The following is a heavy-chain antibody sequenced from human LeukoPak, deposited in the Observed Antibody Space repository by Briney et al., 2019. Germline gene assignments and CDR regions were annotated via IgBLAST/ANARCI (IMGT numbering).Heavy chain of an antibody. CDR2: ISGSGGST. Sequence: PGGSLRLSCAASGFTFSSYAMSWVRQAPGKGLERVSAISGSGGSTYYADSVKGRFTISRDNSKNTLYLQMNSLRAEDTAVYYCAKDRLRAPFYIAVAGTFDYWGQGTLVTVSS. D-gene: IGHD6-19*01. CDR3: AKDRLRAPFYIAVAGTFDY. V-gene: IGHV3-23*01. J-gene: IGHJ4*02. CDR1: GFTFSSYA.